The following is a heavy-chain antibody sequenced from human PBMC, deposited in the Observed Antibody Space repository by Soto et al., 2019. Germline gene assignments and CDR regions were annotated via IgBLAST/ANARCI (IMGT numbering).Heavy chain of an antibody. CDR3: ARGASDFGVVPIDY. V-gene: IGHV4-4*02. CDR1: GGSISSNNW. J-gene: IGHJ4*02. CDR2: ISHTGSN. D-gene: IGHD3-3*01. Sequence: SETLSLTCAISGGSISSNNWWNWVRQPPGQGLEWVGEISHTGSNNANPSLKSRVTLSIDKSKNQFSLTLTSVTAADTAMYYWARGASDFGVVPIDYGGQGTLVTVSS.